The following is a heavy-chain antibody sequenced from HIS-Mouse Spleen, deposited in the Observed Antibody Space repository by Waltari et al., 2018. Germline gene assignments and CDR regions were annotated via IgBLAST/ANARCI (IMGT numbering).Heavy chain of an antibody. CDR3: ASGVVVAATAVHFDY. D-gene: IGHD2-15*01. CDR2: IYYSGST. J-gene: IGHJ4*02. CDR1: GGSISSSSYY. Sequence: QLQLQESGPGLVKPSETLSLTCTVSGGSISSSSYYWGWIRQPPGKGLEWIGSIYYSGSTDYNPSRKSRVTISVDTSKNQFALKLSSGTAADTAVYYCASGVVVAATAVHFDYWGQGTLVTVSS. V-gene: IGHV4-39*07.